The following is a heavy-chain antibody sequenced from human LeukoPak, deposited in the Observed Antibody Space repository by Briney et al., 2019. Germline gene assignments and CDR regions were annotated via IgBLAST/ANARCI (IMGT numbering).Heavy chain of an antibody. CDR3: ARVGGWEPKLHGVTFDY. J-gene: IGHJ4*02. CDR2: IYYTGST. CDR1: GRSIGSYY. V-gene: IGHV4-59*01. Sequence: SQTLSLTCTVAGRSIGSYYWSSVRQPPGKGLEWIGYIYYTGSTNYNPSLKSRVTMSADTSKNQFSLKLSSVTAADTAVYFCARVGGWEPKLHGVTFDYLGQGTLVTVSS. D-gene: IGHD1-26*01.